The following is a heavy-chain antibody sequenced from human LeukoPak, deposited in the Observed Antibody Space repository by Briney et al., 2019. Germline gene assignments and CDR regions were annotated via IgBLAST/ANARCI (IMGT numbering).Heavy chain of an antibody. CDR2: IHYTGST. V-gene: IGHV4-59*01. Sequence: SETLSLTCTVSGDSISSYYWSWIRQSPGKGLECIGYIHYTGSTNYNPSLKSRVTISVETSKNQFSLKLKSVTAADTAVYYCARGGYYGSGNDFRFDPWGQGTLVTVSS. D-gene: IGHD3-10*01. J-gene: IGHJ5*02. CDR1: GDSISSYY. CDR3: ARGGYYGSGNDFRFDP.